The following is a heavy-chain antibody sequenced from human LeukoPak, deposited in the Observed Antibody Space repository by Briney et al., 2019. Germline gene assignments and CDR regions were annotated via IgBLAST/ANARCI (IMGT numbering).Heavy chain of an antibody. Sequence: GASVKVSCKASGYTFSTYYIHWVRQAPGQGLEWMGIINPSGGSTTYAQKFQGRVTMTRDTSTRTVYMELSSLKSEDTAVYYCARDGIFDYWGQGNLVTVSS. CDR3: ARDGIFDY. J-gene: IGHJ4*02. CDR1: GYTFSTYY. D-gene: IGHD1-1*01. CDR2: INPSGGST. V-gene: IGHV1-46*01.